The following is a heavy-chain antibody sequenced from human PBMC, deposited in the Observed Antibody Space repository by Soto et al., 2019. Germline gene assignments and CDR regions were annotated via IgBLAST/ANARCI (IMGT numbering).Heavy chain of an antibody. CDR2: ITGDGGDT. D-gene: IGHD4-4*01. J-gene: IGHJ4*02. V-gene: IGHV3-23*01. CDR1: VFTFSSYA. Sequence: VGSLRLSCVASVFTFSSYAMSCVRHSPGKGLEWVSAITGDGGDTFHADSVRGRLTISRDNSRNTLYLQMDSLRAEDTALYYCAKGPATSRQYYFEYWGQGTLVTVSS. CDR3: AKGPATSRQYYFEY.